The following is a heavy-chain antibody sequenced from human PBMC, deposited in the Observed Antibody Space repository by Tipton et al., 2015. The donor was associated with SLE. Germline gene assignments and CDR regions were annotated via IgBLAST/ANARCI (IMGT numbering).Heavy chain of an antibody. D-gene: IGHD3-10*01. CDR2: ISGSGGST. Sequence: SLRLSCAASGFTVSSNYMSWVRQAPGKGLEWVSAISGSGGSTYYADSVKGRFTISRDNSKNTLYLQMNSLRAEDTAVYYCAKGLARGVINAFDIWGQGTMVTVSS. J-gene: IGHJ3*02. CDR3: AKGLARGVINAFDI. CDR1: GFTVSSNY. V-gene: IGHV3-23*01.